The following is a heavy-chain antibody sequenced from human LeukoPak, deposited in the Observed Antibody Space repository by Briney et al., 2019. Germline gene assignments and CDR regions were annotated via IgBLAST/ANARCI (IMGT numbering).Heavy chain of an antibody. D-gene: IGHD3-22*01. J-gene: IGHJ3*02. CDR3: ASERTYYYDSNHAFDI. V-gene: IGHV1-69*10. CDR1: GGTFSSYA. Sequence: SVKVSCKASGGTFSSYAISWVRQAPGQGLEWMGWIIPILGIANYAQKFQGRVTITADKSTSTAYMELSSLRSEDTAVYYCASERTYYYDSNHAFDIWGQGTMVTVSS. CDR2: IIPILGIA.